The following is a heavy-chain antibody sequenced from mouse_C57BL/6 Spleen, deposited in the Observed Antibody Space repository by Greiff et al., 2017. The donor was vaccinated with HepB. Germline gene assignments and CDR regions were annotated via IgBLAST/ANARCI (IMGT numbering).Heavy chain of an antibody. Sequence: EVQLQQSGPELVKPGASVKISCKASGYTFTDYYMNWVKQSHGKSLEWIGDINPNNGGTSYHQKFKGKATLTVDKSSSTAYMELRSLISEDSAVYYCARREKKITTVFDYWGQGTTLTVSS. D-gene: IGHD1-1*01. CDR3: ARREKKITTVFDY. CDR1: GYTFTDYY. J-gene: IGHJ2*01. CDR2: INPNNGGT. V-gene: IGHV1-26*01.